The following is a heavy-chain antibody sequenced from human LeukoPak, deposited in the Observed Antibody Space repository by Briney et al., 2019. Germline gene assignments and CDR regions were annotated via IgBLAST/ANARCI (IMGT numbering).Heavy chain of an antibody. CDR1: GGTFSSYA. V-gene: IGHV1-69*13. J-gene: IGHJ6*03. CDR2: IIPIFGTA. CDR3: ARDGAYYYDGSGYYYYYYYMDV. Sequence: EASVKVSCKASGGTFSSYAISWVRQAPGQGLEWMGGIIPIFGTANYAQKFQGRVTITADESTSTAYMELSSLRSEDTAVYYCARDGAYYYDGSGYYYYYYYMDVWGKGTTVTVSS. D-gene: IGHD3-22*01.